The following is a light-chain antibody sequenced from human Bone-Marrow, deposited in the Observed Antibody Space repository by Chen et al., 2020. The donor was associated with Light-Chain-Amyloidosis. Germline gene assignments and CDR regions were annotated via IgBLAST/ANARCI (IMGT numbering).Light chain of an antibody. CDR2: GND. Sequence: QSVLTQPPPVSGAPGQRVTISCTGTSSNIGAGYDVHWYQQLPGTTPKLLIYGNDNRPSGVPDRFSASKSGTSASLAITGLQAEDEADYYCQSYDTTLSGSVFGGGTKLTVL. J-gene: IGLJ3*02. CDR3: QSYDTTLSGSV. V-gene: IGLV1-40*01. CDR1: SSNIGAGYD.